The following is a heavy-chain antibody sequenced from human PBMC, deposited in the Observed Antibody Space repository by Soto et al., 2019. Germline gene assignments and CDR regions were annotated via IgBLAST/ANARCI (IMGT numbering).Heavy chain of an antibody. CDR2: LYPGDSDT. V-gene: IGHV5-51*01. CDR3: ARGGRGSDDHEGDD. Sequence: GESLKISCKGSGYSFPRSWLGWVRQMPGKGLEWMGILYPGDSDTRYSPSFQGQVTLSADPSRRPASRPGSSLKASDTAREDGARGGRGSDDHEGDDGGQGTRGT. CDR1: GYSFPRSW. D-gene: IGHD3-16*01. J-gene: IGHJ4*02.